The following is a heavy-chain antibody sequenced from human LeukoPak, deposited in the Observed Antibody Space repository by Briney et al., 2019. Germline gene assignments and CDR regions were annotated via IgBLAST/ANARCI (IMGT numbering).Heavy chain of an antibody. CDR2: INHSGST. CDR1: GGSFSGYY. CDR3: ARDLKYCYGSGSPFDY. Sequence: SETLSLTCAAYGGSFSGYYWSWIRQPPGKGLEWIGEINHSGSTNYNPSLKSRVTISVDTSKNQFSLKLSSVTAADTAVYYCARDLKYCYGSGSPFDYWGQGTLVTVSS. V-gene: IGHV4-34*01. D-gene: IGHD3-10*01. J-gene: IGHJ4*02.